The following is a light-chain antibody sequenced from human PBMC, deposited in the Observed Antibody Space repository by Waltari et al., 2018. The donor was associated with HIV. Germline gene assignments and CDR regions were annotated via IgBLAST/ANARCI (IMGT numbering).Light chain of an antibody. CDR2: DVS. V-gene: IGLV2-14*03. CDR1: SSDVGGYNY. Sequence: QSALTQPASVSGSPGQSITISCTGTSSDVGGYNYVSWYQPHPGKAPKLLIYDVSTRPSGVSNRFSGSKSGNTASLTISGLQAEAEADYYCSSYTSSSTLVFGGGTKLTVL. CDR3: SSYTSSSTLV. J-gene: IGLJ3*02.